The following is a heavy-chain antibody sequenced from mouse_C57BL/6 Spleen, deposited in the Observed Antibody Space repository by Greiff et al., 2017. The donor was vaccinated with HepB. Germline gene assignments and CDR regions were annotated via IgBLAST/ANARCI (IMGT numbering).Heavy chain of an antibody. CDR3: VITTVVATRAMDY. CDR1: GYTFTDYY. Sequence: QVQLQQSGAELVKPGASVKISCKASGYTFTDYYINWVKQRPGQGLEWIGKIGPGSGSTYYNEKFKGKATLTADKSSSTAYMQLSSLTSEDSAVYFCVITTVVATRAMDYWGQGTSVTVAS. D-gene: IGHD1-1*01. V-gene: IGHV1-77*01. J-gene: IGHJ4*01. CDR2: IGPGSGST.